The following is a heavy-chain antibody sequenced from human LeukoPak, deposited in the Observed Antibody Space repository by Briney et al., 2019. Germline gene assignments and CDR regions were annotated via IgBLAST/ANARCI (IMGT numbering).Heavy chain of an antibody. D-gene: IGHD3-10*01. CDR3: ARGGGRSWGVFDY. Sequence: KSSETLSLTCTVSGESISGFYWNWIRQPPGKGLEWLGYIYYSGSTNYNPSLKSRVTISVDTSKNQFSLKLSSVTAADTAVYYCARGGGRSWGVFDYWGQGTLVTVSS. CDR2: IYYSGST. J-gene: IGHJ4*02. CDR1: GESISGFY. V-gene: IGHV4-59*01.